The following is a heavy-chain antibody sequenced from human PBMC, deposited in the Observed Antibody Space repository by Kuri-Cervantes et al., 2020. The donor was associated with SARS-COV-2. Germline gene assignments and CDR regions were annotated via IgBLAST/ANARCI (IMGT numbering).Heavy chain of an antibody. J-gene: IGHJ5*02. D-gene: IGHD3-22*01. V-gene: IGHV3-30-3*02. CDR3: AKWGMYDSSGYGFDP. CDR1: GFTFSSYA. Sequence: GGSLRLSCAASGFTFSSYAMHWVRQAPDKGLEWVAVISYDGSNKYYADSVKGRFTISRDNSKNTLYLQMNSLRAEDTAVYYCAKWGMYDSSGYGFDPWGQGTLVTVSS. CDR2: ISYDGSNK.